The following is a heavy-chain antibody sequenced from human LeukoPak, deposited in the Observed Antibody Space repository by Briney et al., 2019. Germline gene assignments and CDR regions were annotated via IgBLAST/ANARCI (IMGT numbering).Heavy chain of an antibody. CDR3: ATSNFFRRYYYYYYMDV. CDR2: MNPNSGNT. V-gene: IGHV1-8*01. Sequence: ASAKVSCKASGYTFTSYDINWVRQATGQGLEWMGWMNPNSGNTGYAQKFQGRVTMTRNTSISTAYMELSSLRSEDTAVYYCATSNFFRRYYYYYYMDVWGKGTTVTVSS. CDR1: GYTFTSYD. D-gene: IGHD1-7*01. J-gene: IGHJ6*03.